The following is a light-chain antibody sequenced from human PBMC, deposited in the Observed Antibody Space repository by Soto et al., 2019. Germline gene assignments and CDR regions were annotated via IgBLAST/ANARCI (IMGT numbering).Light chain of an antibody. V-gene: IGKV1-5*03. J-gene: IGKJ1*01. CDR1: QNISNW. CDR2: KAS. Sequence: IQVTQYPSTQPAPVGDRVTITCRASQNISNWLAWYQQQLGKAPKLLIFKASSVQSGVTSRFSGSRSGTELSLTIISLQLDDFATYYCQQYNRYPWPFGQGSMVDI. CDR3: QQYNRYPWP.